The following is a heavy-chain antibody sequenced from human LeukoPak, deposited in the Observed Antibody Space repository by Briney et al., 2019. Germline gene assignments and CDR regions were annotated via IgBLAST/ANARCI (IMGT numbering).Heavy chain of an antibody. CDR2: ISSSSSTI. Sequence: PGGSLRLSCAASGFTFSSYSMNWVRQAPGKGLEWVSYISSSSSTIYYADSVKGRFTISRDNAKNSLYLQMNSLRGEDTAVYYCAREPILTGYEAFDYWGQGTLVTVSS. CDR1: GFTFSSYS. V-gene: IGHV3-48*01. CDR3: AREPILTGYEAFDY. J-gene: IGHJ4*02. D-gene: IGHD3-9*01.